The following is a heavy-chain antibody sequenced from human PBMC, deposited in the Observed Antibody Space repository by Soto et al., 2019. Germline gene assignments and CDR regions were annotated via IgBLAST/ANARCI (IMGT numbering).Heavy chain of an antibody. V-gene: IGHV3-64D*06. CDR1: GFTFSSYA. J-gene: IGHJ4*02. Sequence: GGSLRLSCSASGFTFSSYAMHWVRQAPGKGLEYVSAISSNGGSTYYADSVKGRFTISRDNSKNTLYLQMSSLRAEDTAVYYCVKLMEQWRIYYFDYWGQGTLVTVSS. CDR3: VKLMEQWRIYYFDY. D-gene: IGHD6-19*01. CDR2: ISSNGGST.